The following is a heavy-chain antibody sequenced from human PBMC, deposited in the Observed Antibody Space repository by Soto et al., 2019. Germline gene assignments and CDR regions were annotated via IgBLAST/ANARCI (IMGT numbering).Heavy chain of an antibody. V-gene: IGHV3-13*01. D-gene: IGHD3-10*01. CDR2: IGTLSDT. J-gene: IGHJ5*02. Sequence: GGSLRLSCAGSGFTFSTFDIHWVRQAPGKGLEWVSGIGTLSDTFYAASVQGRFTISRQNAKNSVYLQMNSLRAGDTAFYYCARGRSFSYDSTPPQMFDPWGQATLVTLSS. CDR3: ARGRSFSYDSTPPQMFDP. CDR1: GFTFSTFD.